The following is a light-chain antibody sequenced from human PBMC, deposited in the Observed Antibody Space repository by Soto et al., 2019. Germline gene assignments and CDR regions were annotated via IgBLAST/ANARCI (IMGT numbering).Light chain of an antibody. CDR2: GAS. Sequence: EIVYAPSPSTLALCPGARVTLSCRASQSVGTYLAWYQQKPGQAPRLLIYGASTRATGIPARFSGSGSGTEFTLIISSLQSEDFAVYYCQQYNKWPLITFGQGTRLEIK. CDR3: QQYNKWPLIT. CDR1: QSVGTY. J-gene: IGKJ5*01. V-gene: IGKV3-15*01.